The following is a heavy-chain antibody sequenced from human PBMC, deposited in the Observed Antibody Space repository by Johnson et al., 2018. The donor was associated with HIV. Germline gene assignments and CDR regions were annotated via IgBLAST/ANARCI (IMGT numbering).Heavy chain of an antibody. Sequence: MQLVESGGGLIQPGGSLRLSCKASGFSISSNYMSWVRQAPGKGLEWVSVIYSGGSTYYADSVKGRFIISRDNSKNMLYLHMNSLRPEDTAVYYCARDGRDLVTRGSFDIWGQGTVVTVSS. CDR3: ARDGRDLVTRGSFDI. CDR2: IYSGGST. J-gene: IGHJ3*02. D-gene: IGHD3-9*01. CDR1: GFSISSNY. V-gene: IGHV3-66*03.